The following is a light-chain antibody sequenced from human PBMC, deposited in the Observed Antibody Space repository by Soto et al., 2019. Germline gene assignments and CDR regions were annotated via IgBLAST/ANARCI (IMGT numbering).Light chain of an antibody. CDR1: QSVSSSY. Sequence: LLPMSHNPLSLSPGERSTLSCVTSQSVSSSYLAWYQQKPGQAPRLLIYGASSRATGIPDRFSGSGSGTDFTLTISRREPEDFAVYYCQQYGSSPPITFGQGTRLETK. CDR3: QQYGSSPPIT. CDR2: GAS. V-gene: IGKV3-20*01. J-gene: IGKJ5*01.